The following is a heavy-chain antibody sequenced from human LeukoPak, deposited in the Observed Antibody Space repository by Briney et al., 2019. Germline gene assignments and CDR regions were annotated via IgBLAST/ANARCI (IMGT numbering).Heavy chain of an antibody. J-gene: IGHJ4*02. CDR3: ARGPLQTYYFDY. Sequence: SVKVSCKASGGTFSSYAISWVRQAPGQGLEWMGGIIPIFGTANYAQKFQGRVTITTDESTSTAYMELSSLRSEDTAVYYCARGPLQTYYFDYWGQGTLVTVSS. CDR2: IIPIFGTA. CDR1: GGTFSSYA. V-gene: IGHV1-69*05.